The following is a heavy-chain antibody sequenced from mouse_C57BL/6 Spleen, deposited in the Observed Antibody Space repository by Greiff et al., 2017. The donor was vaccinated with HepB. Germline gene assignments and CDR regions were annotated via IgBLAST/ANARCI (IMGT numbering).Heavy chain of an antibody. V-gene: IGHV1-85*01. CDR3: ALAYYGSSYVD. D-gene: IGHD1-1*01. J-gene: IGHJ2*01. Sequence: QVQLQQSGPELVKPGASVKLSCKASGYTFTSYDINWAKQRPGQGLEWIGWIYTRDGSTKSNEKFKGKATLTVDTSSSTAYMELHSLASEDAAVYFGALAYYGSSYVDWGQGTTLTVPS. CDR1: GYTFTSYD. CDR2: IYTRDGST.